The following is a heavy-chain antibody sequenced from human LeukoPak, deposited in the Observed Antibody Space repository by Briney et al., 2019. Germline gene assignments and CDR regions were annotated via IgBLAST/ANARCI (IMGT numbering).Heavy chain of an antibody. D-gene: IGHD2-2*01. V-gene: IGHV3-23*01. J-gene: IGHJ4*02. CDR1: GFTFSSYA. Sequence: GGSLRLSCAASGFTFSSYAMSWVRQAPGKGLEWVSVISDSGGSTYYADSVKGRLTLSRDNSKNTLYLQMNSLRAEDTAVYYCARRRLLSGGYCSSTSCYAGGYYFDYWGQGTLVTVSS. CDR3: ARRRLLSGGYCSSTSCYAGGYYFDY. CDR2: ISDSGGST.